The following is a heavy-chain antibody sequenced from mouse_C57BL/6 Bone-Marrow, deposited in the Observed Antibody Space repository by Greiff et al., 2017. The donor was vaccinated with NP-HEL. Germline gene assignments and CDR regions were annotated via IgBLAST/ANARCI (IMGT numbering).Heavy chain of an antibody. CDR2: INPNNGGT. J-gene: IGHJ3*01. Sequence: VQLKQSGPELVKPGASVRMSCKASGYTFTDYNMHWVKQSHGKSLEWIGYINPNNGGTSYNQKFKGKATLTVNKSSSTAYMELRSLTSEDSAVYYCARRCGSSSFAYWGQGTLVTVSA. V-gene: IGHV1-22*01. D-gene: IGHD1-1*01. CDR1: GYTFTDYN. CDR3: ARRCGSSSFAY.